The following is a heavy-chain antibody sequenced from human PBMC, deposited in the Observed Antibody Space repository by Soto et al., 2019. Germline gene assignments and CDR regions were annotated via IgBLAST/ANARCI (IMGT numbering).Heavy chain of an antibody. CDR1: GGTLSSYA. V-gene: IGHV1-69*13. D-gene: IGHD2-2*01. Sequence: ASVKVSCKASGGTLSSYAISWVRQAPGQGLEWMGGIIPIFGTANYAQKFQGRVTITADESTSTAYMELSSLRSEDTAVYYCARGGEDIVVVPAAAEANAFDIWGQGTMVTVSS. CDR2: IIPIFGTA. J-gene: IGHJ3*02. CDR3: ARGGEDIVVVPAAAEANAFDI.